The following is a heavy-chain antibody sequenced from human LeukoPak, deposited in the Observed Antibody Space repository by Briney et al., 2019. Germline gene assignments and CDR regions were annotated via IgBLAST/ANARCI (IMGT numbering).Heavy chain of an antibody. Sequence: GESLRISCKASGYSFTSYWINWVRQMPGKGLEWMGRIDPSDSYTNYSPSFQGHVTISADKSINTAYLQWSSLKASDTAMYYCARAGSSGWYGVNWFDPWGQGTLVTVSS. D-gene: IGHD6-19*01. CDR3: ARAGSSGWYGVNWFDP. CDR1: GYSFTSYW. V-gene: IGHV5-10-1*01. J-gene: IGHJ5*02. CDR2: IDPSDSYT.